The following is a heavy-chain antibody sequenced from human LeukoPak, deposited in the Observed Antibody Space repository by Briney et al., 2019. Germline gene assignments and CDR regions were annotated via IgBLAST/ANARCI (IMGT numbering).Heavy chain of an antibody. J-gene: IGHJ4*02. D-gene: IGHD6-6*01. Sequence: GGSLRLAWEAARSTFSSYWMTWVRHPPGEVLEWDANIKEKGSQKNYMDSVKGRFTISRDNPKNSLYLKTNSLRAEDTAVYYCARDRSEAARPVGYWGQGPLVTVSS. CDR3: ARDRSEAARPVGY. CDR1: RSTFSSYW. CDR2: IKEKGSQK. V-gene: IGHV3-7*01.